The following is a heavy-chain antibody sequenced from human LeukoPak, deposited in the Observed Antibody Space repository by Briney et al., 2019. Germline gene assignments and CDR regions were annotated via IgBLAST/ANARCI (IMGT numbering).Heavy chain of an antibody. V-gene: IGHV3-30*18. CDR1: GFTFSSYG. CDR2: ISYDGSNK. J-gene: IGHJ6*02. CDR3: AKSHTHYYYYGMDV. Sequence: PGRSLRLSCAASGFTFSSYGMHWVRQAPGKGLEWVAVISYDGSNKYYADSVKGRSTISRDNSKNTLYLQMNSLRAEDTAVYYCAKSHTHYYYYGMDVWGQGTTVTVSS.